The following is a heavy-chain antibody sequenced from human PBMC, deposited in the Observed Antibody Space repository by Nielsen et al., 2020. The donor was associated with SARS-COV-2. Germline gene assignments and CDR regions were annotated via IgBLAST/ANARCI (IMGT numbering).Heavy chain of an antibody. CDR2: IKLDGSEK. Sequence: GESLKISCVVSGFNFRGYLMTWVRQAPGKGLEWVGNIKLDGSEKYYVDSVKGRFTISRDNARNTLYLQMNSVRVEDTAVYYCARVGSYGDPEYLDYWGQGALVTVSS. D-gene: IGHD4/OR15-4a*01. CDR3: ARVGSYGDPEYLDY. CDR1: GFNFRGYL. J-gene: IGHJ4*02. V-gene: IGHV3-7*01.